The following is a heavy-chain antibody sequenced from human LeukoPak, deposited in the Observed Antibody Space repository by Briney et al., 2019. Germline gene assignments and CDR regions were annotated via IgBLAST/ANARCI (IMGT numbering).Heavy chain of an antibody. V-gene: IGHV1-69*13. CDR3: RITMVRGVIIKSHYYFDY. CDR2: IIPIFGTA. J-gene: IGHJ4*02. CDR1: GGTFSSYA. D-gene: IGHD3-10*01. Sequence: GASVKVSCKASGGTFSSYAISWVRQAPGQGLEWMGGIIPIFGTANYAQKFQGRVTITADESTSTAYMELSSLRSEDTAVYYCRITMVRGVIIKSHYYFDYWGQGTLVTVSS.